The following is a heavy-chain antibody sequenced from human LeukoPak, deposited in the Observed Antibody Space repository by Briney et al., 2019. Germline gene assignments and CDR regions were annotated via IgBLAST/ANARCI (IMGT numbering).Heavy chain of an antibody. CDR3: AKDGSYDFWSGYPVDY. CDR1: GFTFSSYA. J-gene: IGHJ4*02. V-gene: IGHV3-23*01. Sequence: GGSLRLSCAASGFTFSSYAMSWVRQAPGKGLEWVSAISDSGGSTYYADSVKGRFTISRDNSKNTLYLQMSSLRAEDTSVYYCAKDGSYDFWSGYPVDYWGQGTLVTVSS. CDR2: ISDSGGST. D-gene: IGHD3-3*01.